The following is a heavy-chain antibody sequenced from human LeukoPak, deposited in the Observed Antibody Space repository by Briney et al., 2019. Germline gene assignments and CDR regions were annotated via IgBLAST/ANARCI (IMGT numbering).Heavy chain of an antibody. CDR1: GYTFSDCY. J-gene: IGHJ4*02. CDR2: ITPKSGDT. V-gene: IGHV1-2*02. CDR3: ARVRLADERAWAY. Sequence: ASVKVSCKASGYTFSDCYIHWVRQAPGQGLEYVGWITPKSGDTYSPQRFQGRVTMTRDASISTAYMELSSLRSDDTAVYFCARVRLADERAWAYWGQGTLVTVSS. D-gene: IGHD3-3*02.